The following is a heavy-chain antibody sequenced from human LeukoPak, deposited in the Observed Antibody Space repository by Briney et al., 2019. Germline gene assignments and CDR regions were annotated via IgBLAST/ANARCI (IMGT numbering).Heavy chain of an antibody. V-gene: IGHV3-53*01. CDR3: VNAQLQGAFDM. D-gene: IGHD5-24*01. CDR2: IYTGGST. Sequence: GGSLRLSCAASGFTVSNSYMSWVRQAPGRGLEFVSIIYTGGSTHYVDSVKGRFTISRDNSKNTLDLQMSSLRAEDTAVYYCVNAQLQGAFDMWGQVTMVTVSS. J-gene: IGHJ3*02. CDR1: GFTVSNSY.